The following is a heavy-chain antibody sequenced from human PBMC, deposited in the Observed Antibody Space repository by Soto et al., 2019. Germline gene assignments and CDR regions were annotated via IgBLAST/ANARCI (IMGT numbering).Heavy chain of an antibody. CDR2: INSESTYK. V-gene: IGHV3-21*01. Sequence: EVHLVEAGGGLVKPGWSLRISAAASGFSFSASTMIWVRHAPGTGLEWVSSINSESTYKYYADSVKGRFTIYRDNAGNSLSRQMTNLRDGDAAIYYCARERQRWVVDSVVGDYWGQRTLVTVSS. CDR3: ARERQRWVVDSVVGDY. D-gene: IGHD2-15*01. CDR1: GFSFSAST. J-gene: IGHJ4*02.